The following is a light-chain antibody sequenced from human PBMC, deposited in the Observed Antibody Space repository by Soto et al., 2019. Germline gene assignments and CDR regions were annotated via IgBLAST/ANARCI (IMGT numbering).Light chain of an antibody. CDR2: DAS. CDR1: QDISNY. CDR3: QQYDNLHFP. Sequence: DIQMTQSPSSLSASVGDRVTITCQASQDISNYLNWYQQKPGKAPKLLIYDASNLETGVPSRFSGNGSGTDFTFTISSLQPEDIATYYCQQYDNLHFPFGPGTKVDIK. V-gene: IGKV1-33*01. J-gene: IGKJ3*01.